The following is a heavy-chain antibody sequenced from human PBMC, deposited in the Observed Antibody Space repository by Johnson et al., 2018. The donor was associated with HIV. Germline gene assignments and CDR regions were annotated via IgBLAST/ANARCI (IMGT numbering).Heavy chain of an antibody. V-gene: IGHV3-23*04. CDR1: GFTFSSYD. Sequence: VQLVESGGGLVQPGGSLRLSCAASGFTFSSYDMHWVRQATGKGLEWVSAISGSGGSTYYADSVKGRFTISRDNAKNSLYLQMSSLRAEDTALYYCARDRGRGSEDAFDIWGQGTMVTVSS. D-gene: IGHD2-15*01. CDR3: ARDRGRGSEDAFDI. J-gene: IGHJ3*02. CDR2: ISGSGGST.